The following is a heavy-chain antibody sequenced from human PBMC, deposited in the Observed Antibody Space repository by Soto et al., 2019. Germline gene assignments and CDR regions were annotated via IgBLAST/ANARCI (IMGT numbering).Heavy chain of an antibody. J-gene: IGHJ1*01. CDR2: INPNSGGT. D-gene: IGHD3-10*01. CDR1: GYTFTGYH. Sequence: GASVKVSCKASGYTFTGYHMHWVLQAPGQGLEWMGWINPNSGGTNYAQKFQGRVTMTRDTSISTAYMELSRLRSDDTAVYYCARGGFTSDYGSGRERHWGQGTLVTVSS. CDR3: ARGGFTSDYGSGRERH. V-gene: IGHV1-2*02.